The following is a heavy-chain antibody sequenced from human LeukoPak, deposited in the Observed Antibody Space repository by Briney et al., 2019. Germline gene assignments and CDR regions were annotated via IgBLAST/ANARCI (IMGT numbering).Heavy chain of an antibody. CDR1: GFTFSSYA. J-gene: IGHJ4*02. D-gene: IGHD6-19*01. CDR3: ARGGYSSGWYEGAYFDY. Sequence: GGSLRLSCAASGFTFSSYAMSWVRQAPGKGLEWVSGINWNGGSTGYADSVKGRFTISRDNAKNSLYLQMNSLRAEDTALYYCARGGYSSGWYEGAYFDYWGQGTLVTVSS. CDR2: INWNGGST. V-gene: IGHV3-20*04.